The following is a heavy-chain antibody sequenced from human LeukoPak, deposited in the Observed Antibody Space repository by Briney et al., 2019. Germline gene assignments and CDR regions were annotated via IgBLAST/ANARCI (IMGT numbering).Heavy chain of an antibody. CDR2: IYYSGST. V-gene: IGHV4-39*07. CDR3: ARGPPRYCSSTSCPGAFDI. J-gene: IGHJ3*02. CDR1: GGSISSSSYY. Sequence: SQTLSLTCTVSGGSISSSSYYWGWIRQPPGKGLEWIGSIYYSGSTYYNPSLKSRVTISVDTSKNQFSLKLSSVTAADTAVYYCARGPPRYCSSTSCPGAFDIWGQGTMVTVSS. D-gene: IGHD2-2*01.